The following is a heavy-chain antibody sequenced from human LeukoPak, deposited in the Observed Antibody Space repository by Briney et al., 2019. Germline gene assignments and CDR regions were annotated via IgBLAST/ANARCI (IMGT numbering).Heavy chain of an antibody. CDR3: AKDPDIVVVPAPGY. D-gene: IGHD2-2*01. CDR1: GFTFSSYW. Sequence: PGGSLRLSCAASGFTFSSYWMHWVRQAPGKGLVWVSRINSDGSSTSYADSLKGRFTISRDNAKNTLYLQMNSLRAEDTAVYYCAKDPDIVVVPAPGYWGQGTLVTVSS. J-gene: IGHJ4*02. CDR2: INSDGSST. V-gene: IGHV3-74*01.